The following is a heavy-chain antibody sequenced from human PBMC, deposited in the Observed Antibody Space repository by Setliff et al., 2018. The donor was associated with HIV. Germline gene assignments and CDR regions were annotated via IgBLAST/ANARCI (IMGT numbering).Heavy chain of an antibody. CDR2: INVNSGGT. V-gene: IGHV1-2*02. CDR1: GYSFTGYY. Sequence: ASVKVSCKASGYSFTGYYIHWMRQAPGQGPEWLGWINVNSGGTKYAQKFQGRVTMTRDTSISTAYMEVSSLRSDDTAVYYCAREGSPIYYFDYWSQGTLVTVSS. J-gene: IGHJ4*02. D-gene: IGHD3-10*01. CDR3: AREGSPIYYFDY.